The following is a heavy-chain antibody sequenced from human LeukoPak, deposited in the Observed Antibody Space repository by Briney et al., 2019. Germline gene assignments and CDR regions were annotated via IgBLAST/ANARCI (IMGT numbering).Heavy chain of an antibody. CDR1: GFTFSSYG. CDR2: ISGGGGST. CDR3: ARGGRGSAAVVAPRSFDI. V-gene: IGHV3-23*01. D-gene: IGHD3-22*01. Sequence: PGGFLRLSCAASGFTFSSYGMTWVRQAPGKGLEWVSSISGGGGSTNSADSVKGRFTISRDISKNTLYLQMNSLRAEDSALYYCARGGRGSAAVVAPRSFDIWGQGTMVTVSS. J-gene: IGHJ3*02.